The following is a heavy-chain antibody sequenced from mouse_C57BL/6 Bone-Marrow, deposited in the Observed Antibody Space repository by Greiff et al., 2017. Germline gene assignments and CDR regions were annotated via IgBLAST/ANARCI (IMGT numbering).Heavy chain of an antibody. CDR3: VRSYYYGSSYWYFDV. D-gene: IGHD1-1*01. V-gene: IGHV10-1*01. Sequence: VQLKESGGGLVQPKGSLKLSCAASGFSFNTYAMNWVRQAPGKGLEWVARIRSKSNNYATYYADSVKDRFTISRDDSESMLYLQMNNLKTEDTAMYYCVRSYYYGSSYWYFDVWGTGTTVTVSS. CDR1: GFSFNTYA. CDR2: IRSKSNNYAT. J-gene: IGHJ1*03.